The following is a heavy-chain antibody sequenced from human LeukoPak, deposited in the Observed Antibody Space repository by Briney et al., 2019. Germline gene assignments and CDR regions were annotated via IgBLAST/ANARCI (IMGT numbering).Heavy chain of an antibody. CDR3: ARGSFYASGNYLVDY. Sequence: ASVKVSCKASGYTFSGYYMHWVRQAPGQGLEWMGWINPNSGGTNCAQKFQGGVTMTRDTSISTAYMEVTRLRSDDTAVYYCARGSFYASGNYLVDYWGQGTLITVSS. D-gene: IGHD2/OR15-2a*01. V-gene: IGHV1-2*02. J-gene: IGHJ4*02. CDR2: INPNSGGT. CDR1: GYTFSGYY.